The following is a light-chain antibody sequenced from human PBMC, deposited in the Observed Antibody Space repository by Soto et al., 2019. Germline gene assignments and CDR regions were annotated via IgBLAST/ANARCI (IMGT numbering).Light chain of an antibody. CDR3: QQYSNWPYT. CDR2: GAS. V-gene: IGKV3-15*01. Sequence: EIVMTHSPATLSVSPGERATLSCRASQSVSSNLAWYQQKPGQAPRLLIYGASTRATGIPARFSGSGSGTEFTLTISSLQSEDFAVYYCQQYSNWPYTLGQGTNLEIK. J-gene: IGKJ2*01. CDR1: QSVSSN.